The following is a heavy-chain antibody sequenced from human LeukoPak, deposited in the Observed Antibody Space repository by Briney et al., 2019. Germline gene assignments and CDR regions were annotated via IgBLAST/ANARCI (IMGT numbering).Heavy chain of an antibody. V-gene: IGHV1-2*02. CDR3: ARDYGGYTFDF. Sequence: ASVTVSCKASGYTFTDYYIHWVRQAPGQGLEWMGWINTNSGGTNYAQKFQGRVSMTRDTSINTAYMELSSLTSDDTAVYHCARDYGGYTFDFWGQGTLVTVSS. CDR2: INTNSGGT. J-gene: IGHJ4*02. CDR1: GYTFTDYY. D-gene: IGHD3-22*01.